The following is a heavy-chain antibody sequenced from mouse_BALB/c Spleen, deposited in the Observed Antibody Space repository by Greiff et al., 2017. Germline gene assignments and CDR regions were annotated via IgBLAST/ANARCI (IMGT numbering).Heavy chain of an antibody. Sequence: EVKLVESGGGLVQPGGSRKLSCAASGFTFSSFGMHWVRQAPEKGLEWVAYISSGSSTIYYADTVKGRFTISRDNPKNTLFLQMTSLRSEDTAMYYCARSHYYGYFDYWGQGTTLTVSS. CDR2: ISSGSSTI. J-gene: IGHJ2*01. D-gene: IGHD1-2*01. CDR3: ARSHYYGYFDY. V-gene: IGHV5-17*02. CDR1: GFTFSSFG.